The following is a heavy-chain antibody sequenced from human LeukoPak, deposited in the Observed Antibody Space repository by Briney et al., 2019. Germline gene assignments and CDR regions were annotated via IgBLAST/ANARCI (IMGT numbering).Heavy chain of an antibody. J-gene: IGHJ4*02. D-gene: IGHD3-10*01. V-gene: IGHV4-59*11. CDR2: IYHSGTT. Sequence: PSETLSLTYTVYGGSISPLYWSWIRQPPGKGLEFIGYIYHSGTTNYNPSLKSRVTLSVDTSKNQFSLKLSSVTAADTAVYYCARGGVAAKYYFDSWGQGTLVTVSS. CDR1: GGSISPLY. CDR3: ARGGVAAKYYFDS.